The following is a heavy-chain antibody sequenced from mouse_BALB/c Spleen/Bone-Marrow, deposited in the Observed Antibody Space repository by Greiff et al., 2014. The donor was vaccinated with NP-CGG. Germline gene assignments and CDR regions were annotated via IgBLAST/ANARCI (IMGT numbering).Heavy chain of an antibody. D-gene: IGHD1-1*01. CDR1: GFSLTSYG. V-gene: IGHV2-9*02. CDR2: IWAGGST. J-gene: IGHJ4*01. Sequence: VKLMESGPGLVAPSQSLSISCTVSGFSLTSYGVHWVRQPPGQGLEWLGVIWAGGSTNYNSALMSRLSINKDNSESQVFLKMNSLQTDDTAMYYCAREGRGYYGSSGAAMDYWGQGTTVTVSS. CDR3: AREGRGYYGSSGAAMDY.